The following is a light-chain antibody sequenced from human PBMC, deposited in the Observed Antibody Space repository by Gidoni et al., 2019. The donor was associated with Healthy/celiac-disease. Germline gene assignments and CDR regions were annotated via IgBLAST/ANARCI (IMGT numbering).Light chain of an antibody. CDR3: QQRSI. CDR1: QSVSSY. J-gene: IGKJ3*01. CDR2: DAS. Sequence: EIVLTQSPATLSLSPGERATLSCRASQSVSSYLAWYQQKPGQAPRLLIYDASNRATGIPARFSGSGSGTDFTLTISSLEPEDFAVYYCQQRSIFXPXTKVXIK. V-gene: IGKV3-11*01.